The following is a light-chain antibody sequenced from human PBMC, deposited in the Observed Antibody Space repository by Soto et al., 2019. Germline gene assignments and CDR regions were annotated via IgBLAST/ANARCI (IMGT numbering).Light chain of an antibody. J-gene: IGKJ2*01. CDR2: AAS. Sequence: DIQMTQSPSTLSASVGDRVTITCRASQSITNWLAWYQQKPGKAPKLLIYAASSLQSGVPPRFSGSGSGTDFTLTISSLQPEDFATYYCQQANSFPYTFGQGTKLEIK. CDR1: QSITNW. CDR3: QQANSFPYT. V-gene: IGKV1-12*01.